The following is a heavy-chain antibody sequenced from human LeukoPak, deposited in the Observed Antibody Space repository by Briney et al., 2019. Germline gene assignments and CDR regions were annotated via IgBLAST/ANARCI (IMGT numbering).Heavy chain of an antibody. CDR1: GGSISSGDYY. D-gene: IGHD6-19*01. J-gene: IGHJ4*02. V-gene: IGHV4-30-4*08. CDR3: ARESSGWPYYLGY. Sequence: SETLSLTCTVSGGSISSGDYYWSWIHQPPGKSLEWIGYIYYSGSTYYNPSLKSRVTISVDTSKNQFSLKLSSVTAADTAVYYCARESSGWPYYLGYWGQGTLVTVSS. CDR2: IYYSGST.